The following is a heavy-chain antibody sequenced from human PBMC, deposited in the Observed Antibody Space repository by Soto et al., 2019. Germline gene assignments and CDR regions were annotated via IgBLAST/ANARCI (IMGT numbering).Heavy chain of an antibody. J-gene: IGHJ4*02. V-gene: IGHV3-15*07. CDR3: TRGDGYSHTDY. CDR1: GFTFSNAW. Sequence: GGSLRLSCAASGFTFSNAWMNLVHKAPGKGLEWVGRIKSKTDGGTTDYAAPVKGRFTISRVDSKNTLYLQMNSLKTEDTAVYYCTRGDGYSHTDYWGQGTLVTVSS. D-gene: IGHD5-18*01. CDR2: IKSKTDGGTT.